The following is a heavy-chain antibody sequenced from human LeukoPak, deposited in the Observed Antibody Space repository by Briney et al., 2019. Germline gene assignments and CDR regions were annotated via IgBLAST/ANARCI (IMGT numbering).Heavy chain of an antibody. CDR3: ARDLTHCHAFDI. D-gene: IGHD2-21*02. CDR1: GYTFTSSG. Sequence: ASVKVSCKASGYTFTSSGISWVRQAPGQGLERMGWISAYNGNTNYAQKLQGRVTMTTDTSTSKAYMELRSLRSDDTAVYYCARDLTHCHAFDIWGQGTMVTVSS. J-gene: IGHJ3*02. V-gene: IGHV1-18*01. CDR2: ISAYNGNT.